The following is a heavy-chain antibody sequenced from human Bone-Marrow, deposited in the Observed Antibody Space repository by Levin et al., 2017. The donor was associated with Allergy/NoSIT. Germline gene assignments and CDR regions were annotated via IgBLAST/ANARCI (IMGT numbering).Heavy chain of an antibody. V-gene: IGHV2-5*02. J-gene: IGHJ3*01. D-gene: IGHD2-15*01. CDR3: AHMWRVVGAVTYAFDL. Sequence: SGPTLVKPTQTLTLTCTFSGFSLDTRGVGVGWIRQPPGKALECLAVIYWDDDKRYSPSLKNRLTITKDTPKNQVVLTLTNMDPVDTATYHCAHMWRVVGAVTYAFDLWGQGTLVTVSS. CDR2: IYWDDDK. CDR1: GFSLDTRGVG.